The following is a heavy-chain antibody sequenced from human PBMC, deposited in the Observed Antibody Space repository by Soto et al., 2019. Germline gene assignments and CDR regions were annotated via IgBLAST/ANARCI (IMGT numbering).Heavy chain of an antibody. J-gene: IGHJ4*02. CDR3: ARDRIDYYDSSGYVGY. V-gene: IGHV1-69*13. CDR1: GGTFSSYA. D-gene: IGHD3-22*01. Sequence: GASVKVSCKASGGTFSSYAISWVRQAPGQGLEWMGGIIPIFGTANYAQKFQGRVTITADESTSTAYMELSSLRSEDTAVYYCARDRIDYYDSSGYVGYWGQGTLVTVSS. CDR2: IIPIFGTA.